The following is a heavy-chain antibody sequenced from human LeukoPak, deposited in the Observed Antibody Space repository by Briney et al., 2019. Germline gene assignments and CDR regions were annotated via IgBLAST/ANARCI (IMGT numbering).Heavy chain of an antibody. CDR2: IYYSGST. CDR1: GGSISSNSYY. CDR3: TSGSYSFYYMDV. J-gene: IGHJ6*03. Sequence: PSETLSLTCAVSGGSISSNSYYWGWIRQPPGKGLEWIGSIYYSGSTYYNPSLKSRVTISVDTSKNQFSLKLSSVTAADTAVYYCTSGSYSFYYMDVWGKGTTVTVSS. D-gene: IGHD1-26*01. V-gene: IGHV4-39*07.